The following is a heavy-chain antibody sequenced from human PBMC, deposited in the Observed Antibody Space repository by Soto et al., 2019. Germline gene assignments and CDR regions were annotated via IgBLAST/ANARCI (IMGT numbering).Heavy chain of an antibody. D-gene: IGHD3-16*01. J-gene: IGHJ4*02. CDR3: ARAVSRRDFDY. Sequence: ASVKVSCKASGYTFTSYYMHWMRQAPGQGLEWMGIINPSGGSTSYAQKFQGRVTMTRDTSTSTVYMELSSLRSEDTAVYYCARAVSRRDFDYWGQGTLVTVSS. CDR1: GYTFTSYY. V-gene: IGHV1-46*03. CDR2: INPSGGST.